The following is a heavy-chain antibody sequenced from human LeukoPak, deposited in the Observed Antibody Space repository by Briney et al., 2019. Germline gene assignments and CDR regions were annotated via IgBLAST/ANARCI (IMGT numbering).Heavy chain of an antibody. CDR2: ISTGGDRA. CDR1: GFTFSNYA. V-gene: IGHV3-23*01. D-gene: IGHD3-22*01. CDR3: AKAPRVTMIVVALLA. Sequence: GGSLRLSCAASGFTFSNYAMDWVRQAPGKGLEWVSAISTGGDRAYYADSVKGRFTISRDNSKNTLYLQMNSLRAEDTAVYYCAKAPRVTMIVVALLAWGQGTLVTVSS. J-gene: IGHJ5*02.